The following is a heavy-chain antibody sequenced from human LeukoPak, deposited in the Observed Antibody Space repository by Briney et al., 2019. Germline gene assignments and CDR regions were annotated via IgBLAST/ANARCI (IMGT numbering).Heavy chain of an antibody. V-gene: IGHV3-74*01. Sequence: GGSLRLSCAASGFTSSSYWMHWVRQVPGKGLVWVSRISGDGTARNYADSVKGRFTISRDNSKNTLYLQMNSLRAEDTAVYYCARDEYYEILTGYPDYWGQGTLVTVSS. J-gene: IGHJ4*02. CDR3: ARDEYYEILTGYPDY. CDR2: ISGDGTAR. CDR1: GFTSSSYW. D-gene: IGHD3-9*01.